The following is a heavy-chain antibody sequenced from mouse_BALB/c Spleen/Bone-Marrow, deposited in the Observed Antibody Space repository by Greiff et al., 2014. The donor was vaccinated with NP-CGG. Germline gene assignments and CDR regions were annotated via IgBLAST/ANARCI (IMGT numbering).Heavy chain of an antibody. CDR2: VDPNNGGT. J-gene: IGHJ4*01. CDR1: GYSFTSYY. Sequence: VQLQQPGPDLVKPGASVKISCKASGYSFTSYYMHWVKQSHGKSLEWVGRVDPNNGGTSYNQKFKGRAIFTVDKSSSTAYMELRSLTSEDSAVYFCARPIYDGYSAAMEYWGHGTSVTVSS. D-gene: IGHD2-3*01. V-gene: IGHV1-26*01. CDR3: ARPIYDGYSAAMEY.